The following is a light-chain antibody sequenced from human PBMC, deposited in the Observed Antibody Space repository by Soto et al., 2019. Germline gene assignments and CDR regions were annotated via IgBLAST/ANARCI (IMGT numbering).Light chain of an antibody. V-gene: IGKV3-11*01. J-gene: IGKJ5*01. CDR2: DAS. CDR1: QSVSSY. Sequence: EIVLTQSPATLSLSPGERATLSCRASQSVSSYLAWYQQKPGQAPRLLIYDASNRATGIPARFSGSGSGTXXXLTISSLEPEDFAVYYCQQRSNWPITFGQGTRLEIK. CDR3: QQRSNWPIT.